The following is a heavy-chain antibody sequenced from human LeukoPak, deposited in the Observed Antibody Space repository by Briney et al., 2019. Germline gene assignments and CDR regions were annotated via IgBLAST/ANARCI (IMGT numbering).Heavy chain of an antibody. D-gene: IGHD6-19*01. CDR2: IFTGGST. CDR1: GFTVSSSY. V-gene: IGHV3-53*01. J-gene: IGHJ4*02. CDR3: AREGYISGWFRL. Sequence: PGGSLRLSCAASGFTVSSSYMSWVRQAPGKGLEWVSVIFTGGSTSYVDSVKGRFTISRDDSKNMVYLQMNNLRAEDTAVYFCAREGYISGWFRLWGQRTLVTVSS.